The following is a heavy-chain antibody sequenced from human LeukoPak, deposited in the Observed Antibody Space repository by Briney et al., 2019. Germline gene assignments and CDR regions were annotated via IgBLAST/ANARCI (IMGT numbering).Heavy chain of an antibody. CDR2: IYYSGST. CDR1: GGSISSGGYY. Sequence: SETLSLTCTVSGGSISSGGYYWSWIRQHPGKGLEWIGYIYYSGSTYYNPSLKSRATISVDTSKNQFSLKLSSVTAADTAVYYCARDREGGYDSDYYYGMDVWGQGTTVTVSS. V-gene: IGHV4-31*03. J-gene: IGHJ6*02. CDR3: ARDREGGYDSDYYYGMDV. D-gene: IGHD5-12*01.